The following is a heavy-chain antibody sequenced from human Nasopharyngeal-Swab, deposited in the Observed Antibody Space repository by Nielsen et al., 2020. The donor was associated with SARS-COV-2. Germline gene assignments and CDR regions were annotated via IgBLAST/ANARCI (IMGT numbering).Heavy chain of an antibody. CDR2: ISSSSSTI. D-gene: IGHD3-3*01. CDR1: GFTFSSYS. Sequence: GGSLRLSCAASGFTFSSYSMNWVRQAPGKGLEWVSYISSSSSTIYYADSVKGRFTISRDNAKNSLYLQMNSLRAEDTAVYYCAREVLRFLEWLLPSDAFDIWSQGTMVTVSS. V-gene: IGHV3-48*01. J-gene: IGHJ3*02. CDR3: AREVLRFLEWLLPSDAFDI.